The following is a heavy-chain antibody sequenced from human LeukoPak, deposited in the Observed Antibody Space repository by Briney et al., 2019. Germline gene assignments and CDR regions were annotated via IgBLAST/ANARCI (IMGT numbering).Heavy chain of an antibody. D-gene: IGHD1-26*01. V-gene: IGHV3-48*01. CDR1: GFTFSDYS. Sequence: GGSLRLSCAASGFTFSDYSMNWVRQAPGKGLEWVSYITSSSSTSYYADSVKGRFTISRDNAKNSLYLQMNSLRSEDTAVYYCAREPSGTLDYWGQGTLVTVSS. CDR3: AREPSGTLDY. CDR2: ITSSSSTS. J-gene: IGHJ4*02.